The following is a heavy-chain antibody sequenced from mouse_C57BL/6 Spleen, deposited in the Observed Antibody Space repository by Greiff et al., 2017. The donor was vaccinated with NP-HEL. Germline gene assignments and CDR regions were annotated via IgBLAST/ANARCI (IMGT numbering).Heavy chain of an antibody. CDR1: GYTFTSYW. CDR3: GIATTVVDAMDY. D-gene: IGHD1-1*01. Sequence: QVQLQQPGAELVKPGASVKVSCKASGYTFTSYWMPWVKQRPGQGLEWIGRIHPSDSDTNYNQNVKGKATLTVDKSTSTPYMQLSRLTSEDSALYCCGIATTVVDAMDYWGQGTSVTVSS. V-gene: IGHV1-74*01. CDR2: IHPSDSDT. J-gene: IGHJ4*01.